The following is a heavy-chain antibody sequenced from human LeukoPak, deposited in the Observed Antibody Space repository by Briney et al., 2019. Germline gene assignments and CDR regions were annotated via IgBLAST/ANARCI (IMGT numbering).Heavy chain of an antibody. V-gene: IGHV3-30*04. CDR1: GFTFSSYA. Sequence: QPGRSLRLSCAASGFTFSSYAMHWVRQAPGKGLEWVAVISYDGSNKYYADSVKGRFTISRDNSKNTLFLQMNSLRAEDTAVYFCARDVGGGDTFDYWGQGTLVTVSS. J-gene: IGHJ4*02. CDR2: ISYDGSNK. CDR3: ARDVGGGDTFDY. D-gene: IGHD2-21*02.